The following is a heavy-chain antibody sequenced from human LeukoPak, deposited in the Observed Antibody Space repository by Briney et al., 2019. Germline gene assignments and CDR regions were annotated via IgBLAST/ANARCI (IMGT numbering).Heavy chain of an antibody. V-gene: IGHV4-38-2*01. D-gene: IGHD4-17*01. CDR2: IYHSGST. Sequence: SETLSLTCAVSGYSISSGYYWGWIRQPPGKGLEWIGSIYHSGSTYYNPSLKSRVTISVDTSKNQFSLKLSPVTAADTAVYYCARPSTWATVTRYWYFDLWGRGTLVTVSS. CDR3: ARPSTWATVTRYWYFDL. CDR1: GYSISSGYY. J-gene: IGHJ2*01.